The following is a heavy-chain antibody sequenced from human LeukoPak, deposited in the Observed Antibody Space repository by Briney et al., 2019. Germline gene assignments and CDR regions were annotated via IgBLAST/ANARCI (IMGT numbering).Heavy chain of an antibody. D-gene: IGHD3-22*01. CDR1: GYSISSGYY. Sequence: SETLSLTCAVSGYSISSGYYWGWIRQPPGKGLEWIGGIYHSGSTYYNPSLKSRVTISVDTSKNQFSLKLSSVTAADTAVYYCARIYYDSSGYYYYFDYWGQGTLVTVSS. CDR3: ARIYYDSSGYYYYFDY. CDR2: IYHSGST. J-gene: IGHJ4*02. V-gene: IGHV4-38-2*01.